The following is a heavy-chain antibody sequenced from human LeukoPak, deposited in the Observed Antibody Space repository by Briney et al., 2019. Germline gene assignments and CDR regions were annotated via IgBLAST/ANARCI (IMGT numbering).Heavy chain of an antibody. CDR1: GFTFSSYA. Sequence: GGSLRLSCAASGFTFSSYAMHWVRQAPGKGLEWVAVISYDGSNKYYADSVKGRFTISRDKSKNTLYLQMNSLRAEDTAVYYCARDFGTAMVTYFDYWGQGSLVTVSS. D-gene: IGHD5-18*01. CDR2: ISYDGSNK. V-gene: IGHV3-30*04. J-gene: IGHJ4*02. CDR3: ARDFGTAMVTYFDY.